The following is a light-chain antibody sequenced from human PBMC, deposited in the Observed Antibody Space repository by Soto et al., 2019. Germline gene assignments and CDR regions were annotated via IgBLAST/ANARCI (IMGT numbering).Light chain of an antibody. Sequence: IQIIRAGDSLSASVGSAGPITCRASQGISSYLKWYQQKPGRAPKLLIYAASSLQSGVPSRFRRSGSETDFTLTISSLQPEDFATYACQQSYSTTWTFGQGTKV. CDR1: QGISSY. CDR2: AAS. J-gene: IGKJ1*01. V-gene: IGKV1-39*01. CDR3: QQSYSTTWT.